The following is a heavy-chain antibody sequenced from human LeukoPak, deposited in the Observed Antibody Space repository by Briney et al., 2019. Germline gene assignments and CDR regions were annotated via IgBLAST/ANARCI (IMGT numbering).Heavy chain of an antibody. CDR2: IYYSGST. CDR3: ARHPRYYDILTGYQSKFYFDY. D-gene: IGHD3-9*01. CDR1: GGSISSGSYY. V-gene: IGHV4-39*01. Sequence: SETLSLTCTVSGGSISSGSYYWGWIRQPPGKGLEWIGSIYYSGSTYYNPSLKSRVTISVDTSKNQFSLKLSSVTAADTAVYYCARHPRYYDILTGYQSKFYFDYWGQGTLVTDSS. J-gene: IGHJ4*02.